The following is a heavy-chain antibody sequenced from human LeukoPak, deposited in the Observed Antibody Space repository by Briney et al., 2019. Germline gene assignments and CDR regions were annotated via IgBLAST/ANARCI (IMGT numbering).Heavy chain of an antibody. Sequence: ASVKVSCKASGYTFTSYYMNWVRQAPGQGLEWMGLINPSGGSTSYAQKFQGRVTMTRDTSTSTVYMELSSLRSEDTAVYYCAREKLVDTAMGLYYYYGMDVWGQGTTVTVSS. V-gene: IGHV1-46*01. CDR3: AREKLVDTAMGLYYYYGMDV. CDR1: GYTFTSYY. CDR2: INPSGGST. D-gene: IGHD5-18*01. J-gene: IGHJ6*02.